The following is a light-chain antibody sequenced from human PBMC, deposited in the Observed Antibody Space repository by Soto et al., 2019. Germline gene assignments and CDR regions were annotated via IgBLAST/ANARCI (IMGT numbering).Light chain of an antibody. Sequence: ERVMTQAPATLSVSPGERATLSCRASQSVSSDLAWYQQKPGQGPRLLIYGAFNRATGVPARFSGSGSGTEFTVTISSLQSEDFAVYYCKQYNNWPLTFGGGTKVEIK. V-gene: IGKV3-15*01. CDR3: KQYNNWPLT. CDR2: GAF. J-gene: IGKJ4*01. CDR1: QSVSSD.